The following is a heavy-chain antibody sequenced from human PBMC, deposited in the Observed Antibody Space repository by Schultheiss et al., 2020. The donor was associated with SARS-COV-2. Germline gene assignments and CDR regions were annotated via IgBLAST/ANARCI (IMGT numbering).Heavy chain of an antibody. Sequence: SGPTLVKPTQTLTLTCTFSGFSLSTSGKCVSWIRQPPGKALEWLARIDWDDDKYYSTSLKTRVTITKDTSKTQVVLTMTNMDPVDTATYYCDHRRGGYSSAWYNHNYYFDYWGQGTLVTVSS. D-gene: IGHD6-19*01. CDR2: IDWDDDK. CDR3: DHRRGGYSSAWYNHNYYFDY. V-gene: IGHV2-70*12. CDR1: GFSLSTSGKC. J-gene: IGHJ4*02.